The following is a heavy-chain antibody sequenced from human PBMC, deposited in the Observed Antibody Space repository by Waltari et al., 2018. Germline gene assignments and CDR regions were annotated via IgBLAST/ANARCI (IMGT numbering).Heavy chain of an antibody. V-gene: IGHV3-23*01. J-gene: IGHJ6*02. CDR2: MVPSGSGT. CDR1: GFTFSSYA. CDR3: AKRDYDYGMDV. Sequence: EVQLLESGGALVQPGGSLRLSCAASGFTFSSYAMTWVRQAPGKGLEWVSRMVPSGSGTHHADSVKGRFSISRDNSKNTLYLQMNSLRAEDTALYYCAKRDYDYGMDVWGQGTTVTVSS.